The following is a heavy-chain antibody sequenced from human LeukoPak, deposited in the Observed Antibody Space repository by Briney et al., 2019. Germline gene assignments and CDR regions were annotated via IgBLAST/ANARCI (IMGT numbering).Heavy chain of an antibody. CDR3: ASDSSGYHDLDY. CDR1: GGSISSSSYY. CDR2: IYYSGST. Sequence: SETLSLTCTVSGGSISSSSYYWGWIRQPPGKGLEWIGSIYYSGSTYYNPSLKSRVTISVDTSKNQFSLKLSSVTAADTAVYYCASDSSGYHDLDYWGQGTLVTVSS. V-gene: IGHV4-39*01. J-gene: IGHJ4*02. D-gene: IGHD3-22*01.